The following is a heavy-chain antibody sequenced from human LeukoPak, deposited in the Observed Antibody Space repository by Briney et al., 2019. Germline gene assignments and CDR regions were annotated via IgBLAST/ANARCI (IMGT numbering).Heavy chain of an antibody. Sequence: PGGSLRLSCAASGFTFSSYGMHWVRQAPGKGLEWVAVISYDGSNKYYADSVKGRFTISRDNSKNTLYLQMNSLRAEDTAVYYCARAENGGCSSLWGQGTLVTVSS. J-gene: IGHJ4*02. CDR3: ARAENGGCSSL. CDR1: GFTFSSYG. CDR2: ISYDGSNK. D-gene: IGHD2-15*01. V-gene: IGHV3-30*03.